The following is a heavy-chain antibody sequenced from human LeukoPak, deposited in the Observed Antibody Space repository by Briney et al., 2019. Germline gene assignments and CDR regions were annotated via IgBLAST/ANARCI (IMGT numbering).Heavy chain of an antibody. CDR2: INPSCGTT. V-gene: IGHV1-46*01. CDR3: ARDGRGSRSSLFDP. D-gene: IGHD3-10*01. J-gene: IGHJ5*02. CDR1: GYTFTSYY. Sequence: ASVKVSCKASGYTFTSYYMHWVRQAPGQGLEWMGVINPSCGTTNYAQKFQGRVTITGDRSTSTAYMELSSLGSEDTPVYYCARDGRGSRSSLFDPSGQGTLVIVSS.